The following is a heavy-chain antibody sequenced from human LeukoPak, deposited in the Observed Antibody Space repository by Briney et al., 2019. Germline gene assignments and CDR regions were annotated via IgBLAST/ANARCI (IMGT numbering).Heavy chain of an antibody. CDR3: ARRVYDFWSGYPFDY. Sequence: SETLSLTCSVSGGSISSTSYYWGWIRQPPGKGLEWIGSIYYSGSTYYNPSLKSRVTISVDTSKNQFSLKLSSVTATDTAVYYCARRVYDFWSGYPFDYWGQGTLVTVSS. CDR2: IYYSGST. V-gene: IGHV4-39*01. CDR1: GGSISSTSYY. D-gene: IGHD3-3*01. J-gene: IGHJ4*02.